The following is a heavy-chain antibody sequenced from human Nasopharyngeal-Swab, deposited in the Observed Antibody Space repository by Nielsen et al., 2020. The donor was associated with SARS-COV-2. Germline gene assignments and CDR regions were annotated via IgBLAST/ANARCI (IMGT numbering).Heavy chain of an antibody. D-gene: IGHD1-26*01. J-gene: IGHJ5*02. CDR2: ISYDGSNK. V-gene: IGHV3-30-3*02. CDR3: AKDGGWEPYKNWFDP. Sequence: VRQAPGKGLEWVAVISYDGSNKYYADSVKGRFTISRDNSKNTLYLQMNSLRAEDTAVYYCAKDGGWEPYKNWFDPWGQGTLVTVSS.